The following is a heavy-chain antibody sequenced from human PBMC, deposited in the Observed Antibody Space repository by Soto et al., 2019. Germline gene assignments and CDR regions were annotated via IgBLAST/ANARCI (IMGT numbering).Heavy chain of an antibody. Sequence: PSETLSLTCAVYGGSFSRYYWSWIRQPPEKGLEWIGEINHSGSTNYNPSLKSRVTISVDTSKNQFSLKLSSVTAADTAVYYCARAGWFGELLPENYYYYMDVWGKGTTVNVS. CDR1: GGSFSRYY. V-gene: IGHV4-34*01. D-gene: IGHD3-10*01. CDR3: ARAGWFGELLPENYYYYMDV. CDR2: INHSGST. J-gene: IGHJ6*03.